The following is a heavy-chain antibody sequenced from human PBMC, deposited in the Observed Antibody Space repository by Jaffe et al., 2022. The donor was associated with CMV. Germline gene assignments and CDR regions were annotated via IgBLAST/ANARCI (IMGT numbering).Heavy chain of an antibody. J-gene: IGHJ4*02. V-gene: IGHV3-23*01. Sequence: EVQLLGSGGGLVQPGVSLRLSCAASGFTFSNYAISWVRQAPGQGLEWVAGISGSGGSTDYADSVKGRFTISRDNSKNTLFLQMSSLRAEDTAVYYCAKRWSDASNYLTHWGQGTLVTVSS. CDR1: GFTFSNYA. CDR3: AKRWSDASNYLTH. D-gene: IGHD4-4*01. CDR2: ISGSGGST.